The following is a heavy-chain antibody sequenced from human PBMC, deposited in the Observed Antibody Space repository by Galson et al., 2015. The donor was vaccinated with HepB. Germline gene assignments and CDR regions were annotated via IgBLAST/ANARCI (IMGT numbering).Heavy chain of an antibody. Sequence: SCKASGYTFTSYYMHWVRQAPGQGLEWMGIINPSGGSTSYAQKFQGRVTMTRDTSTSTVYMELSSLRSEDTAVYYCARLDSSGRYAFDIWGQGTMVTVSS. CDR2: INPSGGST. CDR1: GYTFTSYY. J-gene: IGHJ3*02. D-gene: IGHD3-22*01. V-gene: IGHV1-46*01. CDR3: ARLDSSGRYAFDI.